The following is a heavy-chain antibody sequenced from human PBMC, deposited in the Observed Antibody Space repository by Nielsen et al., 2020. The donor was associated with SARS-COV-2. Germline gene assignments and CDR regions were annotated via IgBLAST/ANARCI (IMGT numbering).Heavy chain of an antibody. D-gene: IGHD5-12*01. CDR3: AKLPGYSGYDPDGMDV. J-gene: IGHJ6*02. Sequence: SLKISCAASGFTFDDYAMHWVRQAPGKGLEWVSGIGWNSGSIGYADSVKGRFTISRDNAKNSLYLQMNSLRAEDTALYYCAKLPGYSGYDPDGMDVWGQGTTVTVSS. V-gene: IGHV3-9*01. CDR1: GFTFDDYA. CDR2: IGWNSGSI.